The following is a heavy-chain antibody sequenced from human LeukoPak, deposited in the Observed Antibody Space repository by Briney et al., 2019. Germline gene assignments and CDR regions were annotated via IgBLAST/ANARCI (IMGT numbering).Heavy chain of an antibody. CDR2: IYTSGST. J-gene: IGHJ4*02. Sequence: SQTLSLTCAVSGGSISSGGYCWSWIRQPAGKGLEWIGRIYTSGSTNYNPSLKSRVTMSVDTSKNQFSLKLSSVTAADTAVYYCAKADTAMVTFDYWGQGTLVTVSS. D-gene: IGHD5-18*01. CDR3: AKADTAMVTFDY. V-gene: IGHV4-61*02. CDR1: GGSISSGGYC.